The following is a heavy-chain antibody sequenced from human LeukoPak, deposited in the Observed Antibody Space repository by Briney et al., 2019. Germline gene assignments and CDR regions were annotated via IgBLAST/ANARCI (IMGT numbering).Heavy chain of an antibody. D-gene: IGHD3-10*01. J-gene: IGHJ3*02. V-gene: IGHV4-61*02. Sequence: PSQTLSLTCTVSGGSISSGSYYWSWIRQPAGKGLEWIGRIYTSGSTNYNPSLKSRVTISVDTSKNQFSLKLSSVTAADTAVYYCARGGNVRGDAFDIWGQGTMVTVSS. CDR3: ARGGNVRGDAFDI. CDR2: IYTSGST. CDR1: GGSISSGSYY.